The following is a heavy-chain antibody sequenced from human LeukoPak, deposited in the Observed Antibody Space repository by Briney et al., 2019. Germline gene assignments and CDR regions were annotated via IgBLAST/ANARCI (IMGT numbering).Heavy chain of an antibody. CDR3: ARDTYDFWSGYGQDY. CDR1: GYTFTNYG. J-gene: IGHJ4*02. CDR2: IIPIFGTA. V-gene: IGHV1-69*13. D-gene: IGHD3-3*01. Sequence: SVTVSCTASGYTFTNYGMNWVRQAPGQGLEWMGGIIPIFGTANYAQKFQGRVTITADESTSTAYMELSSLRSEDTAVYYCARDTYDFWSGYGQDYWGQGTLVTVSS.